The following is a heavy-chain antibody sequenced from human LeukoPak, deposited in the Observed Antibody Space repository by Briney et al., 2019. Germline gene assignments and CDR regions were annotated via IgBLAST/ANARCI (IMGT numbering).Heavy chain of an antibody. CDR2: IKQDGSEK. CDR3: VKDRYYYYYGMDV. Sequence: GGSLRLSCAASGFTFSSYWMSWVRQAPGKGLEWVANIKQDGSEKYYVDSVKGRFTISRDNSKNTLYLQMSSLRAEDTAVYYCVKDRYYYYYGMDVWGQGTTVTVSS. CDR1: GFTFSSYW. J-gene: IGHJ6*02. V-gene: IGHV3-7*01.